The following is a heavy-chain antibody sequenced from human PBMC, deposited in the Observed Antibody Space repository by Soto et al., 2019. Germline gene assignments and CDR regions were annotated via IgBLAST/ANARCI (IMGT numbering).Heavy chain of an antibody. Sequence: PSETLSLTCAVYGGSLSGYYWSWIRQPPGKGLEWIGEINHSGSTNYNPSLKSRVTISVDTSKNQFSLKLSSVTAADTAVYYCARGPTVTTKWYYYYYYMDVWGKGTTVTVSS. J-gene: IGHJ6*03. V-gene: IGHV4-34*01. CDR2: INHSGST. D-gene: IGHD4-4*01. CDR3: ARGPTVTTKWYYYYYYMDV. CDR1: GGSLSGYY.